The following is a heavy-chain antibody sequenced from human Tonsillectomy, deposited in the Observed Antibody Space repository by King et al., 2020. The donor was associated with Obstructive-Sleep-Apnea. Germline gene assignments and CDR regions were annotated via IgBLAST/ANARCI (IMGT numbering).Heavy chain of an antibody. Sequence: QLQESGPGLVKPSETLSLTCTVSGYSISSGYYWGWIRQPPGKGLEWIGSIYHSGSTYYNPSLKSRFTISVDTSKNQFSLKLSSVTAADTAVYYCARDYYYDSSGYYVDYWGQGTLVTVSS. V-gene: IGHV4-38-2*02. D-gene: IGHD3-22*01. J-gene: IGHJ4*02. CDR2: IYHSGST. CDR1: GYSISSGYY. CDR3: ARDYYYDSSGYYVDY.